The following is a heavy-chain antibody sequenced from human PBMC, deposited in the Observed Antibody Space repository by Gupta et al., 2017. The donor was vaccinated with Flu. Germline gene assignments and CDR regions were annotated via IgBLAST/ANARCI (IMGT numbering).Heavy chain of an antibody. CDR2: IHYSGSS. J-gene: IGHJ4*02. V-gene: IGHV4-31*02. CDR3: ARGGDAFKAGY. Sequence: SISSRTFYWSWIRQHPGKGLEWIGCIHYSGSSYYNPSLGSRVIISEDTSKNQFSLRLNDVTAADTAVYYCARGGDAFKAGYWGQGTLVTVSS. D-gene: IGHD2-21*01. CDR1: SISSRTFY.